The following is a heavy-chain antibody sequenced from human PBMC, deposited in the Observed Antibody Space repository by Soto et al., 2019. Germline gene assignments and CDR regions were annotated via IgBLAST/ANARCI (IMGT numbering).Heavy chain of an antibody. Sequence: PGGSLRLSCAASGFTFSNYAMSWVRQAPGKGLQWLSAISSSGDKTYYADSVKGRITASRDNSKNLLYLQINTLAAEDTAVYYCAERLWPSPWGYWGQGTVVTVSS. CDR2: ISSSGDKT. D-gene: IGHD7-27*01. V-gene: IGHV3-23*01. CDR3: AERLWPSPWGY. CDR1: GFTFSNYA. J-gene: IGHJ1*01.